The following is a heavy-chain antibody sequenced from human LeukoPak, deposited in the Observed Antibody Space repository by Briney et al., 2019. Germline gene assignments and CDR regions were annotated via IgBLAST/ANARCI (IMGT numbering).Heavy chain of an antibody. V-gene: IGHV3-23*01. CDR3: AKGSYYDSSGSFYFDY. J-gene: IGHJ4*02. CDR1: GFTFSSYA. Sequence: RGSLRLSCAASGFTFSSYAMSWVRQAPGKGLEWVSGISGSGDNTYYADSVEGRFTISRDNSKNTLYVQVNSLGTEDTAAYYCAKGSYYDSSGSFYFDYWGQGTLVTVSS. CDR2: ISGSGDNT. D-gene: IGHD3-22*01.